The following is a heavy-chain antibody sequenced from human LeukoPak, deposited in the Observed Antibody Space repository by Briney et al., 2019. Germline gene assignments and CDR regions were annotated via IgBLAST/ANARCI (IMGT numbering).Heavy chain of an antibody. J-gene: IGHJ4*02. CDR1: GGSFSGYY. CDR3: TRQGSYFNY. Sequence: PSETLSLTCAVYGGSFSGYYWSWIRQPPGKGLEWIGEINHSGSTNYNPSLKSRVTISVDTSKNQFSLNLSSVTAADTAMYYCTRQGSYFNYWGQGTLVTVSS. V-gene: IGHV4-34*01. D-gene: IGHD3-10*01. CDR2: INHSGST.